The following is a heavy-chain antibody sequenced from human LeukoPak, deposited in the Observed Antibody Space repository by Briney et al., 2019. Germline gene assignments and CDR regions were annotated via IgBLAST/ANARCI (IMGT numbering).Heavy chain of an antibody. V-gene: IGHV3-9*01. CDR2: ISWNSGSI. Sequence: GGSLRLSCAASGFTFDDYAMHWVRQAPGKGLEWVSGISWNSGSIGYADSVKGRFTISRDNAKNSLYLQMNSPRAEDTALYYCAKDRNYYDSSGFDPWGQGTLVTVSS. D-gene: IGHD3-22*01. CDR1: GFTFDDYA. J-gene: IGHJ5*02. CDR3: AKDRNYYDSSGFDP.